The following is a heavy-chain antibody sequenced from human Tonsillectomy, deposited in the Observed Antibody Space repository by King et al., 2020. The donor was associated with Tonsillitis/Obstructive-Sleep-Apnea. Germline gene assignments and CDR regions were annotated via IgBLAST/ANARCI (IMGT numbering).Heavy chain of an antibody. D-gene: IGHD2/OR15-2a*01. CDR3: AKRTFTTEFDY. CDR1: GFTFSSYG. V-gene: IGHV3-30*18. Sequence: VQLVESGGGVVQPGGSLRLSCAASGFTFSSYGMHWVRQAPGKGLEWVALRSSDGSSKWYADSVKGRFTISRDDSKNTLYLQMSSLRAEDTAVYYCAKRTFTTEFDYWGQGTLVIVSS. J-gene: IGHJ4*02. CDR2: RSSDGSSK.